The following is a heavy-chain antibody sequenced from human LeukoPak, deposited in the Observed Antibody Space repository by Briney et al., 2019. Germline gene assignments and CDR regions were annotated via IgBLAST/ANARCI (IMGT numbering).Heavy chain of an antibody. Sequence: GGSLRLSCAASGFTFSSYWMSWVRQAPGKGLEWVANIKQDGSEKYYVDSVKGRFTISRDNAKNSLYLQMNSLRAEDTAVYYCARDFIGRYFDWLVTAFYYYYGMGVWGQGTTVTVSS. V-gene: IGHV3-7*01. J-gene: IGHJ6*02. CDR3: ARDFIGRYFDWLVTAFYYYYGMGV. D-gene: IGHD3-9*01. CDR1: GFTFSSYW. CDR2: IKQDGSEK.